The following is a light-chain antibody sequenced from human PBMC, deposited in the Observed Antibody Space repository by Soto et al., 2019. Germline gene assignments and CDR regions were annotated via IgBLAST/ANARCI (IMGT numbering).Light chain of an antibody. CDR2: GAS. V-gene: IGKV3-20*01. CDR1: QSVSSGY. J-gene: IGKJ1*01. Sequence: EIVLTQSPGTLSLSPGDGATLSCRASQSVSSGYLAWYQQKPGQAPRLLIYGASRRATGIPDRFSGSGSGTDFTLSISRLEPEDFAVYWCQYYGNSPTFGQGTKVQIK. CDR3: QYYGNSPT.